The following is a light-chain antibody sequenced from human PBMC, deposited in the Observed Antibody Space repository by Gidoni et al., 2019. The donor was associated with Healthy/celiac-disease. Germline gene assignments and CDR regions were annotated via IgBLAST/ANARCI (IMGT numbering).Light chain of an antibody. J-gene: IGKJ3*01. V-gene: IGKV4-1*01. CDR1: QSVLYSSNNKNY. CDR2: WAS. CDR3: QQYYSTPQT. Sequence: DIVMTQSPDSLAVSLVERATINCKSSQSVLYSSNNKNYLAWYQQKPGQPPKLLIYWASTRESGVPDRFSGSGSGTDFTLTISSLQAEDVAVYYCQQYYSTPQTFGPXTKVDIK.